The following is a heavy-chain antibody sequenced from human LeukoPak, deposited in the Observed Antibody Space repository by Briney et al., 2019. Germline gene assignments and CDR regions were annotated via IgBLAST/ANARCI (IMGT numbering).Heavy chain of an antibody. CDR2: ISSSSYT. Sequence: PGGSLRLSCAASGFTFSDYYMSWIRQAPGKGREWVSYISSSSYTNYADSVKGRFTISRDNAKNSLYLQMNSLRAEDTAVYYCARGLRYFDPPPDYWGQGTLVTVSS. CDR3: ARGLRYFDPPPDY. D-gene: IGHD3-9*01. CDR1: GFTFSDYY. J-gene: IGHJ4*02. V-gene: IGHV3-11*06.